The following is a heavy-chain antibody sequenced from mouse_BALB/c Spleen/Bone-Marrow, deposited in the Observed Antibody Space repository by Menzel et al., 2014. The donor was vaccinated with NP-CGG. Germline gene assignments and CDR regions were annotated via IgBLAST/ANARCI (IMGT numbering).Heavy chain of an antibody. J-gene: IGHJ2*01. CDR1: GFTFTDYH. V-gene: IGHV7-3*02. CDR2: IRNKANGYTT. CDR3: ARDKGRVFFDY. Sequence: EVQGVESGGGLVQPGGSLRLSCAPSGFTFTDYHMNWVRPPPGKALEWLGFIRNKANGYTTEYSAPVKGRFTISRDNSQNILYLQMNTLRAEDSATYYCARDKGRVFFDYWGQGTTLTVSS.